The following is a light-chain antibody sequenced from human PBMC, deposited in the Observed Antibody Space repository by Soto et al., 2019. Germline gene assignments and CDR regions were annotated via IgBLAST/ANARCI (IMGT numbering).Light chain of an antibody. V-gene: IGKV1-39*01. CDR1: QSISNY. Sequence: DIQMTQSPSSLSASVGDRVTITCRASQSISNYLNWYQQKPGKAPKLLIYAASSMQSGVPSRFSGSGSETDFTLTISSLQPDASATYYCQQSFSPLWTFGLGTKVEV. J-gene: IGKJ1*01. CDR3: QQSFSPLWT. CDR2: AAS.